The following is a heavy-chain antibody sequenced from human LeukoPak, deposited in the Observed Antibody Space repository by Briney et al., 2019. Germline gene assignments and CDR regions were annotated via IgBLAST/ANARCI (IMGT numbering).Heavy chain of an antibody. CDR2: ISWESSKT. Sequence: PGRPLRLSCAASGFTFDDYAMHWVRQAPGRGLEWVSGISWESSKTGYADSVKGRFTISRDNAKNLLYLQMNSLSAEDTALYYCGKGGYCSFWSGFDRFDSWGQGTLVTVSA. V-gene: IGHV3-9*01. CDR3: GKGGYCSFWSGFDRFDS. D-gene: IGHD3-3*01. J-gene: IGHJ5*01. CDR1: GFTFDDYA.